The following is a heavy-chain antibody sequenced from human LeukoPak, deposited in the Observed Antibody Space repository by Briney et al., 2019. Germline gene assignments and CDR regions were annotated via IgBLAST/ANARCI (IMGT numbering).Heavy chain of an antibody. Sequence: ETLSLTCTVSGGSISSYYWSWVRQAPGKGLEWVSGISGSGGSTYYAGSVKGRFTISRDNSKNTLYLQVSSLRAEDTAIYYCAKAADGYNYNYFYYMDVWGKGTTVTVSS. CDR3: AKAADGYNYNYFYYMDV. CDR2: ISGSGGST. J-gene: IGHJ6*03. V-gene: IGHV3-23*01. CDR1: GGSISSYY. D-gene: IGHD5-24*01.